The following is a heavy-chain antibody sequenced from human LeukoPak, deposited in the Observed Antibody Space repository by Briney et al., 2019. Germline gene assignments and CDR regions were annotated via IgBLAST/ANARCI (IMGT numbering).Heavy chain of an antibody. D-gene: IGHD1-26*01. CDR3: ARDLRIVSGSYLDY. J-gene: IGHJ4*02. V-gene: IGHV3-11*04. Sequence: PGGSLRLSCTASGFTFRDYYVAWIRQAPGKGLEWVSYIRSTGSSTAYADSVKGRFAISRDNAKNSLYLQMNGLRVEDTAIYYCARDLRIVSGSYLDYWGQGTLVTVSS. CDR2: IRSTGSST. CDR1: GFTFRDYY.